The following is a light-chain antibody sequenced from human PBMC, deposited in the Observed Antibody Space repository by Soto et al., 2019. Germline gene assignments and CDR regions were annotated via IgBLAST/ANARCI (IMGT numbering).Light chain of an antibody. Sequence: EIVMTQSPATLYVSPGERATLSCRASQSVSSNLAWYQQKPGQSPRLLIYGASTRATGIPARFSGSGSGTEFTLTISSLQSEDFAVYYCQKYNNWWTFGQGTKVDIK. CDR3: QKYNNWWT. V-gene: IGKV3-15*01. CDR2: GAS. CDR1: QSVSSN. J-gene: IGKJ1*01.